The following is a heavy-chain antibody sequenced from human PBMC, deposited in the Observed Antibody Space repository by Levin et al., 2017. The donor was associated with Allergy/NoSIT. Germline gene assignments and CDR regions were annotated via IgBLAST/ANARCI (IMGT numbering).Heavy chain of an antibody. Sequence: SETLSLTCAVYGGSFSGYYWSWIRQPPGKGLEWIGEINHSGSTNYNPSLKSRVTISVDTSKNQFSLKLSSVTAADTAVYYCASVVATMPYYYDYMDGWGKGTTVTVSS. J-gene: IGHJ6*03. CDR2: INHSGST. CDR3: ASVVATMPYYYDYMDG. V-gene: IGHV4-34*01. CDR1: GGSFSGYY. D-gene: IGHD5-12*01.